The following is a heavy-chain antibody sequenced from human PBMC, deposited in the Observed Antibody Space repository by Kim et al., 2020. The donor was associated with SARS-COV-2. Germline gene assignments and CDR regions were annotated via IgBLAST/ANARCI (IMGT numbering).Heavy chain of an antibody. CDR3: ARLNYDILTGYYSFDY. CDR1: GYSFTSYW. J-gene: IGHJ4*02. D-gene: IGHD3-9*01. V-gene: IGHV5-10-1*01. CDR2: IDPSDSYT. Sequence: GESLKISCKGSGYSFTSYWISWVRQMPGKGLEWMGRIDPSDSYTNYSPSFQGHVTISADKSISTAYLQWSSLKASDTAMYYCARLNYDILTGYYSFDYWGQGTLVTVSS.